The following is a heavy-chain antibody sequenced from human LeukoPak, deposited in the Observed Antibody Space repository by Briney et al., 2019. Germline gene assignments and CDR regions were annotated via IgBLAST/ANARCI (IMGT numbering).Heavy chain of an antibody. D-gene: IGHD5-24*01. V-gene: IGHV4-38-2*02. CDR3: ARDHKGGDGADAFDI. CDR2: VHNIGST. J-gene: IGHJ3*02. CDR1: GYSLSSGYF. Sequence: PSETLSLTCTVSGYSLSSGYFWGWIRQPPGKGLEWIGSVHNIGSTYYNPSLQSRVTVSLDTSKNHFSLRLRSVTAADTALYYCARDHKGGDGADAFDIWGHGTMVTVSS.